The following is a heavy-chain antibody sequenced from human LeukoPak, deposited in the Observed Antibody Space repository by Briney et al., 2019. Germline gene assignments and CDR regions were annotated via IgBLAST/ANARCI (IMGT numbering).Heavy chain of an antibody. J-gene: IGHJ4*02. V-gene: IGHV3-30*02. D-gene: IGHD1-14*01. CDR2: IRYDGSNK. CDR1: GFTFSSYG. CDR3: ANSLSLRYRAFDY. Sequence: GGSLRLSCAASGFTFSSYGMHWVRQAPGKGLEWVAFIRYDGSNKYYADSVKGRFTISRDNSKNTLYLQMNSLRAEDTAAYYCANSLSLRYRAFDYWGQGTLVTVSS.